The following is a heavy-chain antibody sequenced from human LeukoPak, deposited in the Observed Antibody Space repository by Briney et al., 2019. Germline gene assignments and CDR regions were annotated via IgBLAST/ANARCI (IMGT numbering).Heavy chain of an antibody. D-gene: IGHD3-3*01. CDR2: TKNKAENFAT. CDR3: TRWRSGASD. Sequence: GGSLRLSCAVSGYIFSDHYIDWVRQAPGKGLEWVGHTKNKAENFATEYAASVIGRFTISRDDSTNSVFLQMNSLKTDDTAVYCCTRWRSGASDWGQGTLVTVSS. CDR1: GYIFSDHY. V-gene: IGHV3-72*01. J-gene: IGHJ4*02.